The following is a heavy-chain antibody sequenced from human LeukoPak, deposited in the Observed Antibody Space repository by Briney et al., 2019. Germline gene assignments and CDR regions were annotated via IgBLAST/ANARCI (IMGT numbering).Heavy chain of an antibody. CDR3: ARARGYSYGHFGY. J-gene: IGHJ4*02. Sequence: KTSETLSLTCAVYGGSFSGYYWSWIRQPPGKGLEWIGEINHSGSTNYNPSLKSRVTISVDTSKNQFSLKLSSVTAADTAVYYCARARGYSYGHFGYWGQGTLVTVSS. CDR2: INHSGST. CDR1: GGSFSGYY. D-gene: IGHD5-18*01. V-gene: IGHV4-34*01.